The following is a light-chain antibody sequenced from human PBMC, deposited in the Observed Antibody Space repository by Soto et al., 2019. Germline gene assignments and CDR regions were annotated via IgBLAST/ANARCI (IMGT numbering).Light chain of an antibody. CDR3: QHYGSSPPYT. CDR1: QSVSSSY. Sequence: EIVLPQSPGTLSLSPGERATLPCRASQSVSSSYLAWYQQKPGQAPILLIYGASSRATGIPDRFSGSGSGTDFTLTISRLEPEDFEVYYCQHYGSSPPYTFGQGTNLEIK. J-gene: IGKJ2*01. CDR2: GAS. V-gene: IGKV3-20*01.